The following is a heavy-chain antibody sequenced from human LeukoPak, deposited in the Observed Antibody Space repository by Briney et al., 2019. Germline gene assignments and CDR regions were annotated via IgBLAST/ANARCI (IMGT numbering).Heavy chain of an antibody. J-gene: IGHJ4*02. V-gene: IGHV3-33*01. D-gene: IGHD4-17*01. Sequence: GGSLRLSCAASGFTFSSYGMHWVRQAPGKGLEWVAVIWYDGSNKYYADSVKGRFTISRDNSKNTLYLQMNSLRAEDTAVYYCARAGTTVILDYWGQGTLGTVSS. CDR2: IWYDGSNK. CDR1: GFTFSSYG. CDR3: ARAGTTVILDY.